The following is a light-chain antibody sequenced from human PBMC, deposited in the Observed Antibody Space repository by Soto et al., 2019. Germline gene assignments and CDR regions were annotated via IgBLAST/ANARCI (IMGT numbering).Light chain of an antibody. Sequence: DRVTITWRASQGISSALARYQQKPGQAPKLLIYDASSWATGVPSRFSGSGSGTEFTLTISSLQPDDFAAYYCQHHNSYSEAFGQGTKVDIK. J-gene: IGKJ1*01. CDR1: QGISSA. CDR3: QHHNSYSEA. V-gene: IGKV1-13*02. CDR2: DAS.